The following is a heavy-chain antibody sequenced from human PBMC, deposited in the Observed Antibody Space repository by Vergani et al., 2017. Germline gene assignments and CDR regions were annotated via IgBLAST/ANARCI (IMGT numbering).Heavy chain of an antibody. D-gene: IGHD2-15*01. V-gene: IGHV4-34*01. CDR1: GGSFSGYY. CDR3: ARVVQELLHIDL. CDR2: INHSGST. Sequence: QVQLQQWVAGLLKPSETLSLTCAVYGGSFSGYYWSWIRQPPGKGLEWIGEINHSGSTNYNPSLKSRVTISVDTSKNQFSLKLSSVTAADTAVYYCARVVQELLHIDLWGRGTLVTVSS. J-gene: IGHJ2*01.